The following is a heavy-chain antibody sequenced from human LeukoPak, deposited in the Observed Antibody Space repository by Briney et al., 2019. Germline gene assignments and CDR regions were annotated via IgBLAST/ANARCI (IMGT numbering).Heavy chain of an antibody. J-gene: IGHJ4*02. Sequence: GGSLRLSCATSGFTFSSYAMHRVRQAPGKGLEWVALISYDGINQYYADSVKGRFIISRDNSKNTLYLQLNSLRLEDTAVYYCTLTTFGVVYYFDYWGQGTLVTVSS. CDR1: GFTFSSYA. V-gene: IGHV3-30*04. CDR2: ISYDGINQ. CDR3: TLTTFGVVYYFDY. D-gene: IGHD1/OR15-1a*01.